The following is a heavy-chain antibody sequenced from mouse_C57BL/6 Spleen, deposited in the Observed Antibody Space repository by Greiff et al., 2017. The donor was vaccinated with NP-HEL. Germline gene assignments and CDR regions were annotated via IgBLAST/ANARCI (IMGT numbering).Heavy chain of an antibody. CDR3: APITAISDY. J-gene: IGHJ2*01. CDR2: IDPEDGET. Sequence: EVQLQQSGAELVKPGASVKLSCTASGFNIKDYYMHWVKQRTEQGLEWIGRIDPEDGETKYVPKFQGKATITADTSSNTAYLQLSSLTSEDTAVYYCAPITAISDYWGQGTTLTVSS. D-gene: IGHD1-1*01. CDR1: GFNIKDYY. V-gene: IGHV14-2*01.